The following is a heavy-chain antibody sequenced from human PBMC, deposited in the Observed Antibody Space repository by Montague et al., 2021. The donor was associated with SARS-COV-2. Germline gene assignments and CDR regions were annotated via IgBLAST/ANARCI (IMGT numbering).Heavy chain of an antibody. Sequence: TLSLTCTVSGDSITSVGHYWSWIRQHPEKGLEWIGDIYYSGRTNYNPSLKSRITISLDTSVNLFSLKLTSLTAADTAVYYCANTGYAVARKIRDYWGQGTLVTVSS. J-gene: IGHJ4*02. CDR2: IYYSGRT. CDR3: ANTGYAVARKIRDY. CDR1: GDSITSVGHY. V-gene: IGHV4-31*03. D-gene: IGHD6-19*01.